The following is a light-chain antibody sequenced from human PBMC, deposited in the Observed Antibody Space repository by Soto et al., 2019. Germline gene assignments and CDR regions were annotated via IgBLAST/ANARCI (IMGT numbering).Light chain of an antibody. CDR1: QSLVHSDGNTY. V-gene: IGKV2-30*02. CDR3: MQGTHWPIT. Sequence: DVVMTQSPLSLPVTLGQPASISCRSSQSLVHSDGNTYLSWFHQRTGQSPRRLIYKVSNRDSGVPDRFSGSGSGTDFTLKISRVEAEDVGVYYCMQGTHWPITFGQGTRLEIK. J-gene: IGKJ5*01. CDR2: KVS.